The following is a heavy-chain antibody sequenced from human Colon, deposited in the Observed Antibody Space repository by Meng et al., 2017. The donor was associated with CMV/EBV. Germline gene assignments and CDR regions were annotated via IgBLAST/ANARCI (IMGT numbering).Heavy chain of an antibody. CDR3: VRGGYSGTQTGGVQEY. CDR2: ISTNRNT. V-gene: IGHV4-4*07. CDR1: GGSISTYY. J-gene: IGHJ4*02. D-gene: IGHD5-12*01. Sequence: VQRADAGPGRVKPSETLFLTCTVSGGSISTYYWSWIRQPAGEGLEWLGRISTNRNTDYNPSLNSRATIWLDTSNNQFSLKLTSVTAADTAVYYCVRGGYSGTQTGGVQEYWGQGTLVTVSS.